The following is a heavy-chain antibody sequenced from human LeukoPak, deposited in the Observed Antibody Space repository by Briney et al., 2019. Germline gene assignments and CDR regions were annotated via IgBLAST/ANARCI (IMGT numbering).Heavy chain of an antibody. CDR3: ARGSILFGVVSLDY. CDR1: GFTFSSYS. Sequence: GGSLRLPCAASGFTFSSYSMNWVRQAPGKGLEWVSSISSSSSYIYYADSVKGRFTISRDNAKNSLYLQMNSLRAEDTAVYYCARGSILFGVVSLDYWGQGTLVTVSS. J-gene: IGHJ4*02. V-gene: IGHV3-21*01. D-gene: IGHD3-3*01. CDR2: ISSSSSYI.